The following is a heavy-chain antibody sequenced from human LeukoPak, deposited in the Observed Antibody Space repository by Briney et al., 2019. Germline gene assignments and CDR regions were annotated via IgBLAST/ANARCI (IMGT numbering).Heavy chain of an antibody. CDR1: GGSISSGGYS. V-gene: IGHV4-30-2*01. J-gene: IGHJ2*01. CDR2: IYHSGST. Sequence: SQTLSLTCAVSGGSISSGGYSWSWIRQPPGKGLEWIGYIYHSGSTNYNPSLKSRVTISVDTSKNQFSLKLSSVTAADTAVYYCARGSSIVVVPAAHYWYFDLWGRGTLVTVSS. D-gene: IGHD2-2*01. CDR3: ARGSSIVVVPAAHYWYFDL.